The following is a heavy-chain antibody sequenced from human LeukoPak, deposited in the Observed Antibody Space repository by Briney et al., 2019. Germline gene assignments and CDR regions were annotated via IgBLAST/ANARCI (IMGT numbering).Heavy chain of an antibody. Sequence: ASVKVSCKTSGYTFTSYAITWVRQAPGQGLEWMGRINTYSANTNYAQNFRDRVTMTADTSTSTAYMELRSLRSDDTAVYYCAREHSSSWDQFDYWGQGTLVTVSS. V-gene: IGHV1-18*01. CDR2: INTYSANT. CDR1: GYTFTSYA. D-gene: IGHD6-13*01. J-gene: IGHJ4*02. CDR3: AREHSSSWDQFDY.